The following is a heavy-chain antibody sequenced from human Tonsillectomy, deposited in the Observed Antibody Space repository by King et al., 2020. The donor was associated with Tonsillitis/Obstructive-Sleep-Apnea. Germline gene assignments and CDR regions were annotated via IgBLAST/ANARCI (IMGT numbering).Heavy chain of an antibody. V-gene: IGHV3-30*03. J-gene: IGHJ6*03. Sequence: VQLVESGGGVVQPGRSLRLSCAASGFTFSEYGMYWVRQAPGKGLDWVAAISRDGSSKFYSDSVRGRFAISRDNSKSTLYLQLNSVTAGDTALYYCARERRMKYYMDVWGKGTTVTVPS. CDR3: ARERRMKYYMDV. CDR2: ISRDGSSK. CDR1: GFTFSEYG. D-gene: IGHD2/OR15-2a*01.